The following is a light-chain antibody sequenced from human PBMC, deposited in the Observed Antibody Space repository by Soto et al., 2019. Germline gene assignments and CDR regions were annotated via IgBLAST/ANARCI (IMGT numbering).Light chain of an antibody. Sequence: QSVLTQPPSVSGAPGQRVTISCTGGSSNIGAGYDVHWYQQLPGTAPKLLIYGNSNRPSGVPDRFSGSKSGTSASLAITGLQAEDEADYYCQSYDSSPHVVFGGGTKLTVL. CDR1: SSNIGAGYD. CDR3: QSYDSSPHVV. J-gene: IGLJ2*01. V-gene: IGLV1-40*01. CDR2: GNS.